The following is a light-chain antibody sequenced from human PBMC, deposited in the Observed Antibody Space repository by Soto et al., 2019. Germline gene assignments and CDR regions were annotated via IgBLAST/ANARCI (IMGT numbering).Light chain of an antibody. CDR1: QSVSSY. V-gene: IGKV3-11*01. Sequence: EIVLTQSPATLSLSPGERATLSCRASQSVSSYLAWYQQKPGQAPRLLIYDASNRATGIPARFSGSGSGTDFTLTSSSLEPEDFAVYYRQQRSSFGQGTRLEIK. CDR3: QQRSS. CDR2: DAS. J-gene: IGKJ5*01.